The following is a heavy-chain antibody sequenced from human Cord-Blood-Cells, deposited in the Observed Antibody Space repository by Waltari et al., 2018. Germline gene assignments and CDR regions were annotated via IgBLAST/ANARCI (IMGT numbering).Heavy chain of an antibody. V-gene: IGHV4-34*01. CDR2: INHSGST. CDR3: ARVEEYYDFWSGYNSALFDY. D-gene: IGHD3-3*01. J-gene: IGHJ4*02. CDR1: GGSFSGYY. Sequence: QVQLQQWGAGLLKPSETLSLTCAVYGGSFSGYYWSWIRQPPGQGLEWIGEINHSGSTTYNPSLKSRVTISVDTSKNQFSLKLSSVTAADTAVYYCARVEEYYDFWSGYNSALFDYWGQGTLVTVSS.